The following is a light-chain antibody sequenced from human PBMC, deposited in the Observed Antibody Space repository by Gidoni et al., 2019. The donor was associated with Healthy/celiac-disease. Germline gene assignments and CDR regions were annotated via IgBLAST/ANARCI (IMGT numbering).Light chain of an antibody. J-gene: IGKJ3*01. CDR2: DAS. CDR3: QQYDNLPFT. Sequence: DIQMTQSPSSLSASVGDTVNITCQASQDISNYLYWYQQKPGKATKLLIYDASNFETGVPSRFSGSGSGTDFTFTISSLQPEDIATYYCQQYDNLPFTFGPGTKVDIK. V-gene: IGKV1-33*01. CDR1: QDISNY.